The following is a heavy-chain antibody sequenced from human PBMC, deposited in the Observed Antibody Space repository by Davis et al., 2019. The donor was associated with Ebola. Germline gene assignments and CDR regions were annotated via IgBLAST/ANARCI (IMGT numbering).Heavy chain of an antibody. CDR3: ARDLGIAARCAFDI. CDR1: GFTFSSYW. D-gene: IGHD6-6*01. CDR2: IKQDGSEK. Sequence: PGGSLRLSCAASGFTFSSYWMSWVRQAPGKGLEWVANIKQDGSEKYYVDSVKGRFTISRDNAKNSLYLQMNSLRAEDTAVYYCARDLGIAARCAFDIWGQGTMVTVSS. J-gene: IGHJ3*02. V-gene: IGHV3-7*01.